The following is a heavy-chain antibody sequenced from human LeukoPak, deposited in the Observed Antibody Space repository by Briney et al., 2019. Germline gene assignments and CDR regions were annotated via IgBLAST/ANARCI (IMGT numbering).Heavy chain of an antibody. D-gene: IGHD3-10*01. CDR3: ARSNAGGYYYYYMDV. Sequence: PGASVKVSCTASGGTFSSYAISWVRQAPGQGLEWMGGIIPIFGTANYAQKFQGRVTITADESTSTAYMELSSLRSEDTAVYYCARSNAGGYYYYYMDVWGKGTTVTVSS. CDR1: GGTFSSYA. J-gene: IGHJ6*03. CDR2: IIPIFGTA. V-gene: IGHV1-69*13.